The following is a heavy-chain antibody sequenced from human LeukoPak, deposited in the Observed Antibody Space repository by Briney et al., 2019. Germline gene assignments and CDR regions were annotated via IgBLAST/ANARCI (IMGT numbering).Heavy chain of an antibody. V-gene: IGHV3-48*03. Sequence: GGSLSLSCAASGFTFSSYAMHWVRQAPGKGLEWVSYISSSGSTIYYADSVKGRFTISRDNAKNSLYLQMNSLRAEDTAVYYCARGDPRVGATDYWGQGTLVTVSS. CDR3: ARGDPRVGATDY. CDR2: ISSSGSTI. D-gene: IGHD1-26*01. CDR1: GFTFSSYA. J-gene: IGHJ4*02.